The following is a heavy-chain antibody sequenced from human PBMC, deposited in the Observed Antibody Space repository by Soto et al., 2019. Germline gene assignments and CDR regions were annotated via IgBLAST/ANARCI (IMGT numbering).Heavy chain of an antibody. V-gene: IGHV4-34*01. J-gene: IGHJ5*02. CDR2: INHSGST. D-gene: IGHD6-13*01. CDR1: GGSFSGYY. CDR3: ARVRESRFGAAAGTSWFDP. Sequence: SETLSLTCAVYGGSFSGYYWSWIRQPPGKGLEWIGEINHSGSTNYNPSLKSRVTISVDTSKNQFSLKLSSVTAADTAVYYCARVRESRFGAAAGTSWFDPWGQGTLVTVSS.